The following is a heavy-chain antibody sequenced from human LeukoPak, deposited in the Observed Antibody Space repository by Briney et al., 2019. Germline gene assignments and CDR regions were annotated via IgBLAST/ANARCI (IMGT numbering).Heavy chain of an antibody. Sequence: RPLRLSCAASGFPFSSDRMLWVGQARGKGLVWVSRINSNGSSTGNADSVKGRFTISRDNVKNTVYLQMNSLRAEDTAVYYCGRLRSGWSSLSDYWDQGTQVTVSS. CDR2: INSNGSST. J-gene: IGHJ4*02. D-gene: IGHD6-19*01. CDR3: GRLRSGWSSLSDY. CDR1: GFPFSSDR. V-gene: IGHV3-74*01.